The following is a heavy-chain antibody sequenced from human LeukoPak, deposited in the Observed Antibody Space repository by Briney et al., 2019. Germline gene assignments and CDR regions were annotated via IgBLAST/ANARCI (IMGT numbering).Heavy chain of an antibody. CDR1: GFTFGDYA. V-gene: IGHV3-49*04. J-gene: IGHJ4*02. D-gene: IGHD3-22*01. CDR3: TGPKACCKHYYDSSGYYL. Sequence: PGGSLRLSCTASGFTFGDYAMSWVRQAPGKGLEWVGFIRSKAYGGTTEYAASVKGRFTISRDDSKSIAYLQMNSLKTEDTAVYYCTGPKACCKHYYDSSGYYLWGQGTLVTVSS. CDR2: IRSKAYGGTT.